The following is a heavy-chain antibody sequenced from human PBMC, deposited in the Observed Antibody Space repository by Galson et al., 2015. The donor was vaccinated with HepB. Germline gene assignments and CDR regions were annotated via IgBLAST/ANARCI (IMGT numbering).Heavy chain of an antibody. D-gene: IGHD6-13*01. CDR3: AKSPSRSWSEFDI. CDR1: GFTVSSYA. CDR2: ISDSGATT. V-gene: IGHV3-23*01. J-gene: IGHJ3*02. Sequence: SLRLSCAAPGFTVSSYAMNWVRQAPGKGLEWVSRISDSGATTHYADSVKGRFTISRDNSKNTLYLQMNSLRAEDSALYYCAKSPSRSWSEFDIWCQGTMGIVSS.